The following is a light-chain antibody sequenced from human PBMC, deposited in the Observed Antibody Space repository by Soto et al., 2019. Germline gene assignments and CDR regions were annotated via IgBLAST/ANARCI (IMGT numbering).Light chain of an antibody. V-gene: IGKV3-20*01. Sequence: EIVLTQSPGTLSLSPGERATLSCRASQSVSSSYLAWYQQKPGQAPRLLIYCASSRATGIPDRFSGSGSGTDFTLTISSLEPEDFAVYYCQQYGSSPPWTFGQGTKVDIK. CDR3: QQYGSSPPWT. J-gene: IGKJ1*01. CDR2: CAS. CDR1: QSVSSSY.